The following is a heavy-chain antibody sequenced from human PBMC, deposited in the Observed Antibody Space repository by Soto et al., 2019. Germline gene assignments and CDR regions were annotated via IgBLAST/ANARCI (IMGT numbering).Heavy chain of an antibody. Sequence: QVQLVESGGGLVKPGGSLRLSCAASGFTFSDYYMSWIRQAPGKGLEWVSYISSSGSTIYYADSVKGRFTISRDNAKNSLYLQMNSLRAEDTAVYYCARVAMSDCSGGSCYYYYYMDVWGKGTTVTVSS. J-gene: IGHJ6*03. D-gene: IGHD2-15*01. CDR2: ISSSGSTI. CDR3: ARVAMSDCSGGSCYYYYYMDV. CDR1: GFTFSDYY. V-gene: IGHV3-11*01.